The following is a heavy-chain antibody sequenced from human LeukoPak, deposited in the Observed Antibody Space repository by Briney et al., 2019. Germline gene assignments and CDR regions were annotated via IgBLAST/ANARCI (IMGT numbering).Heavy chain of an antibody. J-gene: IGHJ4*02. D-gene: IGHD3-22*01. V-gene: IGHV4-59*06. CDR3: ARAGSTIIVASRYYFDY. Sequence: PSETLSLTCTVSGGSISSYYWSWIRQHPGKGLEWIGYIYYSGSTYYNPSLKSRVMISGDTSKNQFSLKLSSVTAADTAMYYCARAGSTIIVASRYYFDYWGQGTLVTVSS. CDR1: GGSISSYY. CDR2: IYYSGST.